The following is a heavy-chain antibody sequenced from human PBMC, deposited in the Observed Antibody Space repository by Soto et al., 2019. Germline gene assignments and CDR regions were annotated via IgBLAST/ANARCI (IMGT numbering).Heavy chain of an antibody. Sequence: EVQLVESGGGLVKPGGSLRLSCAASGFTFNTSNMNWVRQAPGKGLEWVSSISSGGHYIYYADSLRGRFTISRDNAKNARYLQMNGLRAEDTAVYYCAVTPSSYSSWLFDSWGQGTLVTVSS. CDR3: AVTPSSYSSWLFDS. V-gene: IGHV3-21*01. D-gene: IGHD6-19*01. J-gene: IGHJ4*02. CDR1: GFTFNTSN. CDR2: ISSGGHYI.